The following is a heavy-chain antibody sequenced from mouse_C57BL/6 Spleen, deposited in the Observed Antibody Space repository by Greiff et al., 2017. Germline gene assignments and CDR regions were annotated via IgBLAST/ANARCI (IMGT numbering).Heavy chain of an antibody. V-gene: IGHV1-54*01. Sequence: QVQLQQSGAELVRPGTSVKVSCKASGYAFTNYLIEWVKQRPGQGLEWIGVINHGSGGTNYNAKFKGKATLTANNSSRTAYMQLSRLTSEDSAVYFCARGADYYGSSFDYWGQGTTRTVSS. J-gene: IGHJ2*01. CDR3: ARGADYYGSSFDY. CDR1: GYAFTNYL. CDR2: INHGSGGT. D-gene: IGHD1-1*01.